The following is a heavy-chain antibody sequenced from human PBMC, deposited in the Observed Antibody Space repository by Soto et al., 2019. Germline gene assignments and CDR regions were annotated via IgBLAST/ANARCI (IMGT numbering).Heavy chain of an antibody. CDR3: ARVGRMKWELLRGWFDP. CDR2: ISAYNGNT. D-gene: IGHD1-26*01. V-gene: IGHV1-18*01. CDR1: GYTFTSYG. J-gene: IGHJ5*02. Sequence: QVQLVQSGAEVKKPGASVKVSCKASGYTFTSYGISWVRQAPGQGLEWMGWISAYNGNTNYAQTLQGRVTMTTDTSTRTAYMELRSLRSDDTAVYYCARVGRMKWELLRGWFDPWGQGTLVTVSS.